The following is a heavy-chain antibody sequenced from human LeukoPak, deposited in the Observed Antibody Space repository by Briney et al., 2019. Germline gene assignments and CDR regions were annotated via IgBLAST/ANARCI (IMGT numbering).Heavy chain of an antibody. J-gene: IGHJ4*02. CDR2: ISYDGSNK. Sequence: GGSLRLSCAASGFTFSSYGMHWVRQAPGKGLEWVAVISYDGSNKYYADSVKGRFTISRDNSKNTLYLQMNSLRAEDTAVYYCARDGEVGHYYDSSGTPGYWGQGTLVTVSS. D-gene: IGHD3-22*01. CDR3: ARDGEVGHYYDSSGTPGY. V-gene: IGHV3-30*03. CDR1: GFTFSSYG.